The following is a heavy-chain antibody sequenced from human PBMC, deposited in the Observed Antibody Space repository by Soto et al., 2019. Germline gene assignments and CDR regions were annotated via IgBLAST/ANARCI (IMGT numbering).Heavy chain of an antibody. Sequence: GESLKISCNGSGYSFTIYCISLVLQMPGKGLEWMWRIDPSDSYTNYSPSFQGHVTISADKSISTAYLQWSSLKASDTAMYYCARHPTMTPWFDPWGQGTLVTVSS. CDR1: GYSFTIYC. J-gene: IGHJ5*02. CDR3: ARHPTMTPWFDP. V-gene: IGHV5-10-1*01. D-gene: IGHD2-15*01. CDR2: IDPSDSYT.